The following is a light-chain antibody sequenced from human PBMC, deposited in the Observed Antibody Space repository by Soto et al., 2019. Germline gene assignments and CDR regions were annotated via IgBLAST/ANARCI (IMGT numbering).Light chain of an antibody. CDR3: LQYYSYPWT. CDR2: AAS. V-gene: IGKV1-8*01. Sequence: AIQLTQSPSSLSASVGDRVTLPCRASQGISSDLAWYQQEPGKAPKLLIYAASTLQSGVPSRFSGSGSGTDFTLTIGCLQSEDCATDYGLQYYSYPWTVGQGTKE. J-gene: IGKJ1*01. CDR1: QGISSD.